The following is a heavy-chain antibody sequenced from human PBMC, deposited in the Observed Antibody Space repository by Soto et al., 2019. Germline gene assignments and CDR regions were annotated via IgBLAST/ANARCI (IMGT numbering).Heavy chain of an antibody. D-gene: IGHD2-21*02. Sequence: EVQLLESGGGLVQPGGSLRLSCATSGLSFSLYSMGWVRQAPGKGLEWVSAISGSGRNIHYADSVKGRFTISRDNSKNTLSLQMNSLRAEDTALYYCGKDDRTASRIDYWGQETLVTVSS. CDR3: GKDDRTASRIDY. V-gene: IGHV3-23*01. CDR2: ISGSGRNI. CDR1: GLSFSLYS. J-gene: IGHJ4*02.